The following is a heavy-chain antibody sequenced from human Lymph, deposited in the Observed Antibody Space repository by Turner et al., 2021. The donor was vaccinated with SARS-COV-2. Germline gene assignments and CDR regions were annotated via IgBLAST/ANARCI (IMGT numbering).Heavy chain of an antibody. J-gene: IGHJ6*02. CDR3: AKIVAPGMGGGVYYYYYGMDV. Sequence: QVQLVQSGAEVKKPGSSVKVSCKASGGTFSSSAISWVRQAPGQGLEGRGGMTLMSGKRNYDKKFQGRGTITAEKSPDTAYMGLSSLRSEETAVYYCAKIVAPGMGGGVYYYYYGMDVWGQGTTVTVSS. CDR1: GGTFSSSA. V-gene: IGHV1-69*10. CDR2: MTLMSGKR. D-gene: IGHD6-13*01.